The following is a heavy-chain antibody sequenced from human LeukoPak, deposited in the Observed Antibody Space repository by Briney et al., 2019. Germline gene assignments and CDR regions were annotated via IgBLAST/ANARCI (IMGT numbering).Heavy chain of an antibody. J-gene: IGHJ4*02. CDR1: GFTFSSYW. V-gene: IGHV3-74*01. CDR2: INNYGSST. Sequence: GGSLTLSCAASGFTFSSYWMHWVRQAPGKGVVGVSRINNYGSSTSYADSVKGRFTISRDNAKNTLYLQMNSLRAEDTAVYYCAREPIAAAGAIDYWGQGTLVSVSS. D-gene: IGHD6-13*01. CDR3: AREPIAAAGAIDY.